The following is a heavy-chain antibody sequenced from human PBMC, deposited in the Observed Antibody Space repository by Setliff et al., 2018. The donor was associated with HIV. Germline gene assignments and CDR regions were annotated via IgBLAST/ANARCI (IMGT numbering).Heavy chain of an antibody. CDR2: LYFTGST. Sequence: SLTCSVSGGSVSSGSYYWGWIRQPPGKGLEWIGTLYFTGSTYYNPSLKSRVTISVDTSKNQFSLKLSSVTAADTAVYYCAAGLHYYDSTGYPLTFDYWGQGALVTVS. D-gene: IGHD3-22*01. CDR1: GGSVSSGSYY. J-gene: IGHJ4*02. CDR3: AAGLHYYDSTGYPLTFDY. V-gene: IGHV4-39*01.